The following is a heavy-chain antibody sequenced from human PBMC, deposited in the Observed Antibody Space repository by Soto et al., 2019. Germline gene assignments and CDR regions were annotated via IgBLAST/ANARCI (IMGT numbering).Heavy chain of an antibody. Sequence: QVQLQESGPGLVKPSQTLSLTCTVSGGSISSGGYYWSWIRQHPGKGLEWIGDIYYSGSTYYNPCLKSRVTISVDTSKNQFSLKLSSVTAADTAVYYCARDWGRDGCFDYWGQGTLVTVSS. CDR1: GGSISSGGYY. D-gene: IGHD3-16*01. J-gene: IGHJ4*02. V-gene: IGHV4-31*03. CDR2: IYYSGST. CDR3: ARDWGRDGCFDY.